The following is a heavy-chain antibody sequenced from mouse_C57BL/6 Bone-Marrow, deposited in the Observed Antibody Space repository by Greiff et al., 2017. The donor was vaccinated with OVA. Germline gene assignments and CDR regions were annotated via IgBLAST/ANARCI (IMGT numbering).Heavy chain of an antibody. CDR2: IYPRSGNT. D-gene: IGHD1-1*01. CDR3: ARLTTVVAKVAMDY. V-gene: IGHV1-81*01. Sequence: QVQLKESGAELARPGASVKLSCKASGYTFISYGISWVKQRTGQGLEWIGEIYPRSGNTYYNEKFKGKATLTADKSSSTAYMELRSLTSEDSAVYFCARLTTVVAKVAMDYWGQGTSVTVSS. CDR1: GYTFISYG. J-gene: IGHJ4*01.